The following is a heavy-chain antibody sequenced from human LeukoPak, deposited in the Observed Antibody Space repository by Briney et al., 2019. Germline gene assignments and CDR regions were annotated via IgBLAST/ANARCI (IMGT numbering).Heavy chain of an antibody. CDR3: AKESPHYDY. Sequence: PGGSLRLSCAASGFTFSSFAMSWVRQAPGKGLEWVSVISGNSISTYYTDSVKGRFTISRDNSKNTLYLQMNSLRAEDTAVYYCAKESPHYDYWGQGTLVTVSS. V-gene: IGHV3-23*01. CDR1: GFTFSSFA. CDR2: ISGNSIST. J-gene: IGHJ4*02.